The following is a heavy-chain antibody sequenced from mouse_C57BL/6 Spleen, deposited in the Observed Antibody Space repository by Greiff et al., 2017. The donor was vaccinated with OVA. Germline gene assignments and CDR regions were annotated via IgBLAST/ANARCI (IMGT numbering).Heavy chain of an antibody. Sequence: DVQLVESGGGLVKPGGSLKLSCAASGFTFSDYGMHWVRQAPEKGLEWVAYISSGSSTIYYADTVKGRFTISRDNAKNTLFLQMTSLRSEDTAMYYCARRDYGSSYSYAMDYWGQGTSVTVSS. J-gene: IGHJ4*01. V-gene: IGHV5-17*01. CDR1: GFTFSDYG. CDR3: ARRDYGSSYSYAMDY. D-gene: IGHD1-1*01. CDR2: ISSGSSTI.